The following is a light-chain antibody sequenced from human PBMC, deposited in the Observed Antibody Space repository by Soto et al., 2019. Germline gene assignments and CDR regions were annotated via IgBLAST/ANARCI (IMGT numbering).Light chain of an antibody. CDR3: SSYTSTTTLVV. Sequence: QSVLTQPASVSGSPGQSITVSCTGTSSDVGGYNYVSWYQQYPGKAPKLMIYEVNNRPSGVSNRFSGSKSGNTASLTISGLQAEDEADYYCSSYTSTTTLVVFGGGTKLTVL. J-gene: IGLJ2*01. CDR1: SSDVGGYNY. V-gene: IGLV2-14*01. CDR2: EVN.